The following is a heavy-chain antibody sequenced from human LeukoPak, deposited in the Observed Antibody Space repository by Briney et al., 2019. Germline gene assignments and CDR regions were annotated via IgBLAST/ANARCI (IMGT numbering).Heavy chain of an antibody. D-gene: IGHD3-9*01. J-gene: IGHJ4*02. V-gene: IGHV1-69*04. CDR2: IIPILGIA. CDR3: ARSAALSDILTGYYPSHLDY. Sequence: GASVKVSCKASGDTFSSYAISWVRQAPGQGLEWMGRIIPILGIANYAQKFQGRVTITADKSTSTAYMELSSLRSEDTAVYYCARSAALSDILTGYYPSHLDYWGQGTLVTVSS. CDR1: GDTFSSYA.